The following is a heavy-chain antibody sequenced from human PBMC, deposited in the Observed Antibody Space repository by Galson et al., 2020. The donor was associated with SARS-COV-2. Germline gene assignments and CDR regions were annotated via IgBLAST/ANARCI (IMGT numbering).Heavy chain of an antibody. Sequence: GGSLRLSCAASGFVFSGYAMSWVRQAPGKGLEWVSIIYASGNTYYADSVKGRFSVSRDNAKNTVYLQMNSLRAEDTAVYYCAKEHIYGSSGYPADSWGQGALVTVSS. V-gene: IGHV3-23*03. CDR1: GFVFSGYA. D-gene: IGHD3-22*01. CDR3: AKEHIYGSSGYPADS. CDR2: IYASGNT. J-gene: IGHJ4*02.